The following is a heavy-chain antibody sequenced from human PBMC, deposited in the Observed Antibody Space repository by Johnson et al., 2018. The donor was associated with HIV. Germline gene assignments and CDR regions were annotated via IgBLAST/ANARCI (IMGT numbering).Heavy chain of an antibody. CDR3: TRDRGNRGSYGGLF. CDR1: GFTFSSYG. CDR2: MWYDGSKK. Sequence: QVQLVESGGGVVQPGRSLRLSCAASGFTFSSYGMHWVRQTPGKGLEWVAGMWYDGSKKYYSDYVKGRFIISRDDSEGIAYLQMNSLKTDDTAVYYCTRDRGNRGSYGGLFWGQGTMVTVSS. J-gene: IGHJ3*01. V-gene: IGHV3-33*01. D-gene: IGHD1-26*01.